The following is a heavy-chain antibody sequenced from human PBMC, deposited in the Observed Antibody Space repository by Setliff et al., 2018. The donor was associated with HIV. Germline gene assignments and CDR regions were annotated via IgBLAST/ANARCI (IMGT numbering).Heavy chain of an antibody. J-gene: IGHJ5*02. CDR3: AREGQWLA. V-gene: IGHV1-3*01. CDR2: VNADNGNT. CDR1: GYTFTSYA. D-gene: IGHD6-19*01. Sequence: GASVKVSCKASGYTFTSYALHWVRQAPGQRLEWMGWVNADNGNTKYSEKFQGRVTITRDTAASTVYMELSSLKSEDTAVYYCAREGQWLAWGQGTLVIVSS.